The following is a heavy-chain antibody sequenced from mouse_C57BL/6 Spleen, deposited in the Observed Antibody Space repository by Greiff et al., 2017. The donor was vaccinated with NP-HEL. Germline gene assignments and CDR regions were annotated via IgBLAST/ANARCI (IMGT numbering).Heavy chain of an antibody. CDR1: GYTFTSYW. CDR2: IHPNSGST. V-gene: IGHV1-64*01. J-gene: IGHJ1*03. D-gene: IGHD1-1*01. CDR3: AKGPSYYYGSSGGYFDV. Sequence: QVQLQQPGAELVKPGASVKLSCKASGYTFTSYWMHWVKQRPGQGLEWIGMIHPNSGSTNYNEKFKSKATLTVDKSSSTAYMQLSSLTSEDSAVYYCAKGPSYYYGSSGGYFDVWGTGTTVTVSS.